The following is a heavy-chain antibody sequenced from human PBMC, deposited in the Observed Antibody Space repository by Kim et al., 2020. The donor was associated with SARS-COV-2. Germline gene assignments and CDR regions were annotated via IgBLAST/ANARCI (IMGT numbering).Heavy chain of an antibody. CDR1: GFTFSYYS. D-gene: IGHD6-19*01. CDR3: AREGQWLSLYYYGMDV. Sequence: LSLTCTASGFTFSYYSMNWVRQAPGKGLEWVSYISSSSSPIYYADSVKGRSTVPRDNAKNSLYLQLNSLRDEDTAVYYCAREGQWLSLYYYGMDVWG. CDR2: ISSSSSPI. J-gene: IGHJ6*02. V-gene: IGHV3-48*02.